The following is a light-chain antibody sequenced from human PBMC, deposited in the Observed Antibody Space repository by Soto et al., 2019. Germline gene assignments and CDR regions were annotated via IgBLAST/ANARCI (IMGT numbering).Light chain of an antibody. CDR3: QFYNGC. J-gene: IGKJ1*01. V-gene: IGKV1-5*01. CDR1: QNISNW. Sequence: DIQMTQSPSTLSSSVGDRVTITCRACQNISNWLAWFQQKPGEAPKVLIFGASTLDSGVPSRFSGSGSGTEFTLTISSLQPDDFAPYYCQFYNGCFGQGTKVEVK. CDR2: GAS.